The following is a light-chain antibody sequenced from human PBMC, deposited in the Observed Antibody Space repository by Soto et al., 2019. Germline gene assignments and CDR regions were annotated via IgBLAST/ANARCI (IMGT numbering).Light chain of an antibody. CDR1: QSAGNF. Sequence: IVMTQSPATLSVSPGVTASLSCRASQSAGNFLAWYQQKPGQAPRLLIYYISTRATGIPARFSGSGSGTEFTLTINSLQSEDSAVYYCQQHNQWPITFGQGTRLEIK. CDR3: QQHNQWPIT. V-gene: IGKV3D-15*01. J-gene: IGKJ5*01. CDR2: YIS.